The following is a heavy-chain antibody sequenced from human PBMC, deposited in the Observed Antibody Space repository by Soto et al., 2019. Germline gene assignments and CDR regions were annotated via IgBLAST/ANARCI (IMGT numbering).Heavy chain of an antibody. CDR2: ISAYNGNT. Sequence: QVQLVQSGAEVKKPGASVKVSCKASGYTFTSYGISWVRQAPGQGLEWMGWISAYNGNTNYAQKLQGRVTMTTDTSRPTAYMELRSLRSDDTAVYYCARDLIVVVPAAIWGGLGVDYWGQGTLVTVSS. V-gene: IGHV1-18*01. CDR1: GYTFTSYG. D-gene: IGHD2-2*02. CDR3: ARDLIVVVPAAIWGGLGVDY. J-gene: IGHJ4*02.